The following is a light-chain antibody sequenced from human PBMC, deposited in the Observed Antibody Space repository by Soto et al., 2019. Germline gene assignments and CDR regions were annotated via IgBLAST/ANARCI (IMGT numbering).Light chain of an antibody. J-gene: IGKJ1*01. V-gene: IGKV3-20*01. CDR1: QSVPKNY. CDR2: GPS. Sequence: EIVLTQSPGTLSLSPGERATLSCRASQSVPKNYLAWYQQKPGQAPRLLIYGPSSRATGIPDRFSGSGSRTDFTLSISRLEPEDFAVYYCHQYATSPQTFGQGTKMEIK. CDR3: HQYATSPQT.